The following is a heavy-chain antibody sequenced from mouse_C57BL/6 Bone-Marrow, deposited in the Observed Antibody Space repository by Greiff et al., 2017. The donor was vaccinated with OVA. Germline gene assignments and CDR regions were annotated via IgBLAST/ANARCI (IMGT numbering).Heavy chain of an antibody. CDR3: AREGYSHFDY. Sequence: QVQLQQPGAELVKPGASVKLSCKASGYTFTSYWMHWVTQRPGQGLEWIGMIHPNSGSTNYNEKFKSKATLTVDKSSSTAYMQLSSLTSEDSAVYYCAREGYSHFDYWGQGTTLTVSS. CDR1: GYTFTSYW. CDR2: IHPNSGST. D-gene: IGHD1-1*01. J-gene: IGHJ2*01. V-gene: IGHV1-64*01.